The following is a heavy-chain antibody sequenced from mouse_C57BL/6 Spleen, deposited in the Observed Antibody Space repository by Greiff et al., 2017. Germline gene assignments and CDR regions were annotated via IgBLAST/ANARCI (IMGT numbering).Heavy chain of an antibody. CDR1: GYAFSSYW. D-gene: IGHD2-2*01. V-gene: IGHV1-80*01. Sequence: VQVVESGAELVKPGASVKISCKASGYAFSSYWMNWVKQRPGKGLEWIGQIYPGDGDTNYNGKFKGKATLTADKSSSTAYMQLSSLTSEDSAVYFCARGGYDGAWFAYWGQGTLVTVSA. J-gene: IGHJ3*01. CDR2: IYPGDGDT. CDR3: ARGGYDGAWFAY.